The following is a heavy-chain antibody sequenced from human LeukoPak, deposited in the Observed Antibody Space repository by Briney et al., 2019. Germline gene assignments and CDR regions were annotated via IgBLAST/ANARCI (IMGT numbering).Heavy chain of an antibody. V-gene: IGHV1-8*03. CDR3: ARGLVDYYGSGSYYHYYYYMDV. J-gene: IGHJ6*03. CDR1: GYTFTSYD. D-gene: IGHD3-10*01. CDR2: MNPNSGNT. Sequence: ASVKVSCKASGYTFTSYDINWVRQATGQGLEWMGWMNPNSGNTGYAQKFQGRVTITRNTSIGTAYMELSSLRSEDTAVYYCARGLVDYYGSGSYYHYYYYMDVWGKGTTVTVSS.